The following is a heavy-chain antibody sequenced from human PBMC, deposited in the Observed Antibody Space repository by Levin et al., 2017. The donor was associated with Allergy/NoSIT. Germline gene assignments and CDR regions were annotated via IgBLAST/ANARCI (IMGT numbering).Heavy chain of an antibody. CDR2: ISPHSGGI. CDR1: GYTFAGYY. CDR3: AIRKPHGEYFDY. Sequence: ASVKVSCKASGYTFAGYYLHWVRLAPGQGLEWMGRISPHSGGINYAEKFQGRVTMTRDTSITTAYMELSRLKSDDTAVYYCAIRKPHGEYFDYWGQGTLVTVST. V-gene: IGHV1-2*06. J-gene: IGHJ4*02.